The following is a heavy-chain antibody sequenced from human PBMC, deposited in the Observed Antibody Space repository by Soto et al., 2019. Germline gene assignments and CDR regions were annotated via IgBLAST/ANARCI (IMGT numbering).Heavy chain of an antibody. J-gene: IGHJ4*02. Sequence: QVHLVQSGAEVKKPGSSVKVSCKASGGTFTSYSVHWVRQAPGQGLEWVGRINPIVGIANYAQKIQDRVTISADKSSSTAYMELRSLRSDDTAVYYCVEGLRLEELSRWGQGTLVTVSS. D-gene: IGHD3-16*02. CDR2: INPIVGIA. CDR1: GGTFTSYS. V-gene: IGHV1-69*02. CDR3: VEGLRLEELSR.